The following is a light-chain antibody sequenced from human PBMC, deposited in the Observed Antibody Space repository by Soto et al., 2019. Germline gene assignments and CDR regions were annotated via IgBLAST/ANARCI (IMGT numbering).Light chain of an antibody. V-gene: IGLV1-40*01. CDR1: SSNNGAGYD. Sequence: QSVRTQPPSVSGAPGQRVTMSCTGSSSNNGAGYDVHWYQQLPGTAPKLLVSGDTNRPSGVPDRFSGSKSGTSASLAITGLRAEDEADYYCQSFDSSLSGWVFGGGTKLTVL. CDR3: QSFDSSLSGWV. J-gene: IGLJ3*02. CDR2: GDT.